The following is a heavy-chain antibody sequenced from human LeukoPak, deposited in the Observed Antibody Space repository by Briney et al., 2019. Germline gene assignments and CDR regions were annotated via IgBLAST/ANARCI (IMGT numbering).Heavy chain of an antibody. CDR3: ATRGA. Sequence: PGGSLRLSCAASGLTFNDYAMSWVRQTPGKGLEWVSAISGSGYNTYYADSVKGRFTISRDNSKNTLYLQMNSPRAEDTAVYYCATRGAWGQGTMVTVSS. V-gene: IGHV3-23*01. CDR1: GLTFNDYA. CDR2: ISGSGYNT. D-gene: IGHD3-10*01. J-gene: IGHJ3*01.